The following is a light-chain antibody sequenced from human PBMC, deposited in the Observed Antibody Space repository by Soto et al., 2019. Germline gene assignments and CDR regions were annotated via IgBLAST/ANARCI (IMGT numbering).Light chain of an antibody. CDR2: DVS. Sequence: QSVLTQPASVSGSPGQSITISCTGTSSDVGGYNFVSWYQQHPGKAPKFLIYDVSNRPSGVSTRFSGSKSGNTASLTISGLQAEDEADYYCSSYTSSSTQVFGTGTKATVL. V-gene: IGLV2-14*03. CDR3: SSYTSSSTQV. CDR1: SSDVGGYNF. J-gene: IGLJ1*01.